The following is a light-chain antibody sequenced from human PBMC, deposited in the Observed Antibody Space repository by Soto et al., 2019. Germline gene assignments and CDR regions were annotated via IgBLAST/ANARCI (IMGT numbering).Light chain of an antibody. Sequence: EIAMTQSPATLSVSPGERATLSCRASQSVRSDLAWYQQKPGQAPRLLIYGASTRATGIPARFSGSGSGTEFTLTVSSLQSEDFAVYYCQQYNIWPTFGQGTKVEIK. CDR1: QSVRSD. V-gene: IGKV3-15*01. J-gene: IGKJ1*01. CDR2: GAS. CDR3: QQYNIWPT.